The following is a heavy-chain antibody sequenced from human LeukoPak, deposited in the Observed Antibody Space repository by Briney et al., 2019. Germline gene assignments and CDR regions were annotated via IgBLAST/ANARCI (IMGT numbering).Heavy chain of an antibody. CDR1: GYTFTNYY. CDR3: AREYSY. CDR2: INPGGRST. J-gene: IGHJ4*02. D-gene: IGHD5-18*01. Sequence: ASVKVSCKASGYTFTNYYIHWVRQAPGQGLEWMGIINPGGRSTSYAQKFQGRVTMTRDTSTSTVYMELNSLRAEDTAVYYCAREYSYWGQGTLVTVSS. V-gene: IGHV1-46*01.